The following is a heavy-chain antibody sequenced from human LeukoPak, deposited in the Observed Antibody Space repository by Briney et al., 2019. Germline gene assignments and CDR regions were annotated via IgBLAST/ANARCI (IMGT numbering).Heavy chain of an antibody. Sequence: GGSLRLSCAASGFTFSSYAMSWVRQAPGKGLEWVSSISSSSSYIYYADSVKGRFTISRDNAKNSLYLQMNSLRAEDTAVYYCARGKVGATRGSYYYYYMDVWGKGTTVTVSS. CDR2: ISSSSSYI. D-gene: IGHD1-26*01. V-gene: IGHV3-21*01. CDR3: ARGKVGATRGSYYYYYMDV. J-gene: IGHJ6*03. CDR1: GFTFSSYA.